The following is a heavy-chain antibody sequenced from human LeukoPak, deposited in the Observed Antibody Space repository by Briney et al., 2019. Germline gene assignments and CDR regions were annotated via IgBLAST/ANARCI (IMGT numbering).Heavy chain of an antibody. D-gene: IGHD6-6*01. CDR1: GGSISSSNW. J-gene: IGHJ4*02. Sequence: SETLSLTCAVSGGSISSSNWWSWVRQPPGKGLEWIGEIYHSGSTNYNPSLKSRVTISVDKSKNQFSLKLSSVTAADTAVYYCARSTYSSSPSFDYWGQGTLVTVSS. CDR2: IYHSGST. CDR3: ARSTYSSSPSFDY. V-gene: IGHV4-4*02.